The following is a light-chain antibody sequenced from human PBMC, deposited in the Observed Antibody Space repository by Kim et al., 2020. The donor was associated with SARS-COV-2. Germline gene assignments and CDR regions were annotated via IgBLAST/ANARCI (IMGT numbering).Light chain of an antibody. CDR3: QQFNSYVT. CDR1: QGISSA. V-gene: IGKV1-13*02. Sequence: AIQLTQSPSSLSASVGDRVTITCRASQGISSALAWYQQKPGKAPKLLIYDASSLESGVPSRFSGSGSGTDFTLTISSLQPEDFATYYCQQFNSYVTFGQGTKLEI. CDR2: DAS. J-gene: IGKJ2*01.